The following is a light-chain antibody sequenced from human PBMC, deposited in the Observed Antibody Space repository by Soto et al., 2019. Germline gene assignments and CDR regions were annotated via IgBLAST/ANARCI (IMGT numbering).Light chain of an antibody. CDR3: QQYNVWPLT. V-gene: IGKV3-15*01. CDR1: QSVNSN. J-gene: IGKJ4*01. Sequence: EIVMTQSPVTLSVSPGDRATLSCRARQSVNSNFSWYQQKPGQTPKLLIYVASTRATGIPARFSGSGSGTEFTLTISSLQSEDFAVYYCQQYNVWPLTFGGGTKVEFK. CDR2: VAS.